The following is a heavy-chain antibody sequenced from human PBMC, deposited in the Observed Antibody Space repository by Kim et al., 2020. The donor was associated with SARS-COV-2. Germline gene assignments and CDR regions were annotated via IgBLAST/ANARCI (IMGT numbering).Heavy chain of an antibody. CDR3: ARDQIGFDP. Sequence: SEKYYVDSVKGRFTISRDNAKNSLYLQMNSLRAEDTAVYYCARDQIGFDPWGQGTLVTVSS. V-gene: IGHV3-7*01. CDR2: SEK. D-gene: IGHD3-22*01. J-gene: IGHJ5*02.